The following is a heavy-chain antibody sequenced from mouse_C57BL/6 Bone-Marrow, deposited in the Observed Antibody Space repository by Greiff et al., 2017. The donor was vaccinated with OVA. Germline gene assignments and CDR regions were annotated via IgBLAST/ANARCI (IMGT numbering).Heavy chain of an antibody. V-gene: IGHV8-8*01. CDR1: GFSLSTFGMG. CDR2: IWWDDAK. D-gene: IGHD4-1*01. Sequence: QVTLKESGPGILQPSQTLSLTCSFSGFSLSTFGMGVGWIRQPSGKGLEWLAHIWWDDAKYYNPALKSRLTISKDTSKNQVFLKIANVDTADTATYYCARIALTGTGWYFDVWGTGTTVTVSS. CDR3: ARIALTGTGWYFDV. J-gene: IGHJ1*03.